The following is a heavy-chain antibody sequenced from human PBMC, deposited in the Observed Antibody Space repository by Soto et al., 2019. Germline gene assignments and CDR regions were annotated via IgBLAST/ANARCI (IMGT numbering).Heavy chain of an antibody. CDR3: AKGRSYYYYYGVDV. V-gene: IGHV3-23*01. J-gene: IGHJ6*02. CDR2: ISKSGGST. Sequence: PGGSLRLSCAASGFTFSSYAMSWVRQAPGKGLEWVSVISKSGGSTYYADSVKGRFTISRDNSKSTLYLQMNSLRAEDTALYYCAKGRSYYYYYGVDVWGQGTTVTVSS. CDR1: GFTFSSYA.